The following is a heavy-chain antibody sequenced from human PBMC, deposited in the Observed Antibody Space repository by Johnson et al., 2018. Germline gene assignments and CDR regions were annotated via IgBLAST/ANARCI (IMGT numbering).Heavy chain of an antibody. D-gene: IGHD3-10*01. CDR2: IWYDGSNK. V-gene: IGHV3-33*01. CDR3: ARPQSPPFLAPLWFGELHPVWFDP. CDR1: GFTFSSYG. J-gene: IGHJ5*02. Sequence: QVQLVQSGGGVVQHGRSRRLACAASGFTFSSYGMHWVRQAPGKGLEWVAVIWYDGSNKYYADSVKGRFTISRDNSKNPLYLQMNSLRAKDKAVYYCARPQSPPFLAPLWFGELHPVWFDPWGQGTLVTVSS.